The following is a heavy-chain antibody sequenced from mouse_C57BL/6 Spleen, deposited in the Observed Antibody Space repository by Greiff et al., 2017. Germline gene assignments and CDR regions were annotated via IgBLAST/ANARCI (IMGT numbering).Heavy chain of an antibody. Sequence: EVQLVESGGGLVKPGGSLKLSCAASGFTFSDYGMHWVRQAPEKGLEWVAYISSGSSTIYYADTVKGRFTISRDNAKNTLFLQMTSLRSEDTAMYYCARPRDGYYVAYFDYWGQGTTLTVSS. CDR1: GFTFSDYG. V-gene: IGHV5-17*01. CDR2: ISSGSSTI. J-gene: IGHJ2*01. CDR3: ARPRDGYYVAYFDY. D-gene: IGHD2-3*01.